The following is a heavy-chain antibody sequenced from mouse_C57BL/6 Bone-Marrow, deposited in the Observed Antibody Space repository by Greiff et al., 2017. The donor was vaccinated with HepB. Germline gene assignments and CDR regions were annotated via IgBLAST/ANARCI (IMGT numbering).Heavy chain of an antibody. CDR1: GYSFTGYY. D-gene: IGHD5-1*01. J-gene: IGHJ2*01. Sequence: EVKVVESGPELVKPGASVKISCKASGYSFTGYYMNWVKQSPEKSLEWIGEINPSTGGTTYNQKFKAKATLTVDKSSSTAYMQLKSLTSEDSAVYYCARGRLSTDFFDYWGQGTTLTVSS. CDR2: INPSTGGT. CDR3: ARGRLSTDFFDY. V-gene: IGHV1-42*01.